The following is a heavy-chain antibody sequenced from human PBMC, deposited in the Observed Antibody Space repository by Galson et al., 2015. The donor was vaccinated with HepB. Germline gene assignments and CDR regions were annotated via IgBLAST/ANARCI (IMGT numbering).Heavy chain of an antibody. CDR3: ARARLITFGGVIVKNWFDP. J-gene: IGHJ5*02. Sequence: SVKVSCKASGGTFSSYAISWVRQAPGQGLEWMGGIIPIFGTANYAQKFQGRVTITADESTSTAYMELSSLRSEDTAVYYCARARLITFGGVIVKNWFDPWGQGTLVTV. CDR2: IIPIFGTA. V-gene: IGHV1-69*13. D-gene: IGHD3-16*02. CDR1: GGTFSSYA.